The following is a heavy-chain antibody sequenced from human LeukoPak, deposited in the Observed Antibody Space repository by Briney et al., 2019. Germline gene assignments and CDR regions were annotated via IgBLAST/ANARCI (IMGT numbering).Heavy chain of an antibody. D-gene: IGHD2-15*01. J-gene: IGHJ4*02. V-gene: IGHV3-64*02. CDR3: ARGYCSGGSCPLDY. Sequence: GSLRLSCAASGFNFSSYAMHWVRQAPGKGLEYVSAISSNGGSTYYADSVKGRFTISRDNSKNTLYLQMGSLRAKDMAVYYCARGYCSGGSCPLDYWGQGTLVTVSS. CDR2: ISSNGGST. CDR1: GFNFSSYA.